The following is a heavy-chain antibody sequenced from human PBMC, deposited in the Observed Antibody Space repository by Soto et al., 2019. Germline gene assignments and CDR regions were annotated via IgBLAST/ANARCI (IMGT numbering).Heavy chain of an antibody. CDR2: IIPVFGSP. CDR1: GDTFNSHT. V-gene: IGHV1-69*06. J-gene: IGHJ5*01. D-gene: IGHD1-20*01. CDR3: ARDITGTNNWSDS. Sequence: VQLVQSGAEVRKPGSSVRVSCETSGDTFNSHTINWLRQAPGQGLEWMGGIIPVFGSPTYAQKFQARLTITADTSTQTAYMELSSLTSDDTAFYFCARDITGTNNWSDSWGQGTLVTVSS.